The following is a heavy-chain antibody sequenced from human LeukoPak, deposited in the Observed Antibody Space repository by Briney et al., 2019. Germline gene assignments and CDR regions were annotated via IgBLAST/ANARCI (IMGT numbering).Heavy chain of an antibody. J-gene: IGHJ6*03. Sequence: ASVKVSCKASGYTFTSYGISWVRQAPGQGLEWMGWISAYNGNTNYAQKLQGRVTMTTDTSTSTAYMELRSLRSDDTAVYYCARVSYNDRKVGATTSYYYYYMDVWGKGTTVTVSS. D-gene: IGHD1-26*01. CDR1: GYTFTSYG. V-gene: IGHV1-18*01. CDR3: ARVSYNDRKVGATTSYYYYYMDV. CDR2: ISAYNGNT.